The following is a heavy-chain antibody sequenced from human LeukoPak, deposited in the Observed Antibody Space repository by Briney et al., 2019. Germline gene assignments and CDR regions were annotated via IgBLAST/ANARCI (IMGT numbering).Heavy chain of an antibody. Sequence: PGGSLRLSCAASGFTFSSYEMNWVRQAPGKGLEWVSYISSSGSTMYYADSVKGRFTISRDNAKNSLYLQMNSLRAEDTAVYYCARDNAPGGYWGQGTLVTVSS. CDR3: ARDNAPGGY. D-gene: IGHD2-2*01. J-gene: IGHJ4*02. CDR2: ISSSGSTM. CDR1: GFTFSSYE. V-gene: IGHV3-48*03.